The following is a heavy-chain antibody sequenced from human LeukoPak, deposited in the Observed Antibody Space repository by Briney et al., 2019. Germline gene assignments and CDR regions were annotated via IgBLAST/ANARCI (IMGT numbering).Heavy chain of an antibody. J-gene: IGHJ6*02. D-gene: IGHD5-18*01. CDR3: AKDGQSYAPYAMDV. V-gene: IGHV3-30*02. Sequence: GPSLRLSCAASGFIFSDYAMHWARQAPGKGLEWVAQIWFDGSKKNYADSVKGRFTISRDQSKNTVSLQMNSPRAEDTALYYCAKDGQSYAPYAMDVWGQGTTVTVSS. CDR1: GFIFSDYA. CDR2: IWFDGSKK.